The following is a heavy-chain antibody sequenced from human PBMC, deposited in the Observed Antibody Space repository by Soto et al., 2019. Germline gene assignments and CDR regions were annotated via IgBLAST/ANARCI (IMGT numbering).Heavy chain of an antibody. D-gene: IGHD3-3*01. CDR1: GFTFSNYG. CDR2: ISNDGSNK. CDR3: AKIGLLSEWSLYYFDY. J-gene: IGHJ4*02. V-gene: IGHV3-30*18. Sequence: QVQLVESGGGVVQPGRSLRLSCAASGFTFSNYGMHWVRQAPGKGLEWVAVISNDGSNKYYGDSVMGRFTISRDNSKNTLYLQMNSLKTADTAVYYCAKIGLLSEWSLYYFDYWGQGTLVTVSS.